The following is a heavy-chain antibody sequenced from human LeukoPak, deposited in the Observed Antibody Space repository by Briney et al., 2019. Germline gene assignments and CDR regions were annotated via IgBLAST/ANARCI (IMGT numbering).Heavy chain of an antibody. D-gene: IGHD2-2*01. J-gene: IGHJ4*02. Sequence: ASVKVSCKASGYTFTSYYMHWVRQAPGQGLEWMGIINPSGGSTSYAQKFQGRVTMTRDTSTSTVYMELSSLRSEDTAVYYCAICLTKYELGRYWGQGTLVTVSS. CDR3: AICLTKYELGRY. V-gene: IGHV1-46*01. CDR1: GYTFTSYY. CDR2: INPSGGST.